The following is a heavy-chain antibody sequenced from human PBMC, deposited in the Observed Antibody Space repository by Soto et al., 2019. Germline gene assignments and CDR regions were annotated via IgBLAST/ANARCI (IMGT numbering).Heavy chain of an antibody. V-gene: IGHV4-59*08. J-gene: IGHJ6*02. CDR3: ARQRKRSSPHHYYYYGMDV. CDR2: IYYSGST. CDR1: GGSISSYY. Sequence: SETLSLTCTVSGGSISSYYWSWIRQPPGKGLEWIGYIYYSGSTNYNPSLKSRVTISVDTSKNQFSLKLSSVTAADTAVYYCARQRKRSSPHHYYYYGMDVWGQGTTVTVS.